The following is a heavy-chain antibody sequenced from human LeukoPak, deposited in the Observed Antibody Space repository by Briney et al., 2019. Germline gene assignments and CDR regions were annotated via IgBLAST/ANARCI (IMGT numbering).Heavy chain of an antibody. V-gene: IGHV3-23*01. D-gene: IGHD3-16*01. J-gene: IGHJ1*01. CDR1: GFTFSSYE. Sequence: PGGSLRLSCAASGFTFSSYEMNWVRQAPGKGLEWVSGSSSIGSRTYYADSVKGRFTVTRDNSRNTLHLQMNSLRVEDTGVYYCAKDDAWGRFYHWGQGTLVTVSS. CDR2: SSSIGSRT. CDR3: AKDDAWGRFYH.